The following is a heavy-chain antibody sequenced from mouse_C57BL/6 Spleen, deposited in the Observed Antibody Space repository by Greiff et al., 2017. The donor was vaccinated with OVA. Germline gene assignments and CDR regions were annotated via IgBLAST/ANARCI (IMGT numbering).Heavy chain of an antibody. J-gene: IGHJ4*01. CDR1: GYAFSSSW. CDR3: ARRDYGTFYAMDY. D-gene: IGHD1-1*01. V-gene: IGHV1-82*01. Sequence: VQLQQSGPELVKPGASVKLSCKASGYAFSSSWMNWVKQRPGQGLEWIGRIYPGDGDTNYNGKFKGKATLTADKSSSTAYMQLSSLTSEDSAVYFCARRDYGTFYAMDYWGQGTSVTVSS. CDR2: IYPGDGDT.